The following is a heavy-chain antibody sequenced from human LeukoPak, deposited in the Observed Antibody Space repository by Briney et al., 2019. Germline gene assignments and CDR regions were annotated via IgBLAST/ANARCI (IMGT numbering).Heavy chain of an antibody. CDR3: ARAMDSSGYYPTPDY. V-gene: IGHV1-8*02. J-gene: IGHJ4*02. D-gene: IGHD3-22*01. CDR1: GYTFSSYG. CDR2: MNPNSGNT. Sequence: ASVKVSCKASGYTFSSYGINWVRQAPGQGLEWMGWMNPNSGNTGYAQKFQGRVTMTRNTSISTAYMELSSLRSEDTAVYYCARAMDSSGYYPTPDYWGQGTLVTVSS.